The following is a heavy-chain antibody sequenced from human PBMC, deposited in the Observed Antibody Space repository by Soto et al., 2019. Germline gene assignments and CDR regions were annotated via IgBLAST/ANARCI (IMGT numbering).Heavy chain of an antibody. D-gene: IGHD1-20*01. J-gene: IGHJ5*02. CDR1: GGTFSSYA. CDR3: ARALYNWNPGIWFDP. Sequence: GASVKVSCKASGGTFSSYAISWVRQAPGQGLEWMGGIIPIFGTANYAQKFQGRVTITADKSTSTAYMELSSLRSEDTAVYYCARALYNWNPGIWFDPWGQGTLVTVSS. V-gene: IGHV1-69*06. CDR2: IIPIFGTA.